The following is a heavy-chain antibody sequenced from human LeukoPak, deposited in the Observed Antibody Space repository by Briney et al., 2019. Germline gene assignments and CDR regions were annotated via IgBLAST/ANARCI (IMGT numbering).Heavy chain of an antibody. D-gene: IGHD3-22*01. CDR1: GFTFSSYS. CDR3: ARGDSSGYYCPY. J-gene: IGHJ4*02. V-gene: IGHV3-21*01. CDR2: ISSSSSYI. Sequence: GGSLRLSCAASGFTFSSYSMNWVRQAPGKGLGWGSSISSSSSYIYYADSVKGRFTISRDNAKNSLYLQMNSLRAEDTAVYYCARGDSSGYYCPYWGQGTLVTVSS.